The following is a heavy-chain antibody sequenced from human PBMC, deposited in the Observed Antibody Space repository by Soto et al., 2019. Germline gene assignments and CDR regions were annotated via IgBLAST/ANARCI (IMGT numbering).Heavy chain of an antibody. J-gene: IGHJ3*01. Sequence: PXGSLLPPCQASGSRFWTSSRSWVRKAPRKGLEWVSVISGSGTATYYTDSVKGRFTVSRDNSKDTLSLQMNTLRVEDTAVYYCAKTRLYDNNEYHRDGFDVWGPGTEVTV. CDR3: AKTRLYDNNEYHRDGFDV. V-gene: IGHV3-23*01. D-gene: IGHD3-22*01. CDR1: GSRFWTSS. CDR2: ISGSGTAT.